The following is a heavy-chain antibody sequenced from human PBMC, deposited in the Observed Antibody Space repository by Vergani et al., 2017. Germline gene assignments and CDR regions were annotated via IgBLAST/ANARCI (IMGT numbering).Heavy chain of an antibody. V-gene: IGHV3-23*01. CDR3: AVGLRYFDWLLFGDGYGMDV. J-gene: IGHJ6*02. CDR2: ISGSGGST. Sequence: EVQLLESGGGLVQPGGSLRLSCAASGFTFSSYAMSWVRQAPGKGLEWVSAISGSGGSTYYADSVKGRFTISRDNSKNTLYLQMNSLRAEDTAVYYGAVGLRYFDWLLFGDGYGMDVWGQGTTVTVSS. D-gene: IGHD3-9*01. CDR1: GFTFSSYA.